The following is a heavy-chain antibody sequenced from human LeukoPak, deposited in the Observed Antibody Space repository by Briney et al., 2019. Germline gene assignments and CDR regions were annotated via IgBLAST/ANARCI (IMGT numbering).Heavy chain of an antibody. V-gene: IGHV3-48*03. CDR2: ISSSGSTI. CDR1: GFTFSSYE. CDR3: ARTRVDAFDI. Sequence: GGSLRLSCAASGFTFSSYEMNWVRQAPGKGLEWVSYISSSGSTIYYADSVKGRFTISTDNSKNTLYLQMNSLRAEDTAVYYCARTRVDAFDIWGQGTMVTVSS. J-gene: IGHJ3*02.